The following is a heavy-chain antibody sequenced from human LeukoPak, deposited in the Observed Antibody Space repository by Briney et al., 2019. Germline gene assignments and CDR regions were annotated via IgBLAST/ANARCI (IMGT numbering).Heavy chain of an antibody. CDR3: AKDPRSYYYGMDV. CDR1: RFTFSSYA. J-gene: IGHJ6*02. CDR2: ISGSGGST. V-gene: IGHV3-23*01. Sequence: GGSLRLSCAASRFTFSSYAMSWVRQAPGKGLEWVSAISGSGGSTYYADSVKGRFTISRDNSKNTLYLQMNSLRAEDTAVYYCAKDPRSYYYGMDVWGQGTTVTVSS.